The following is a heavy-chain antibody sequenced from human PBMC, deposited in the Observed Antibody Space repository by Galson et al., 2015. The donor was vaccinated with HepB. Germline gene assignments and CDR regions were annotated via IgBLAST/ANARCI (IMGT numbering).Heavy chain of an antibody. Sequence: SLRLSCAASGFTFTSYDMTWVRQAPGKGLEWVSVIDTSGGQTSYADTVKGRFTIPRDNSKSTLFLQMNRLRVEDTAIYCCASYRVTAGRWFDPWGQGTLVTVSS. CDR2: IDTSGGQT. CDR3: ASYRVTAGRWFDP. CDR1: GFTFTSYD. D-gene: IGHD2-2*01. J-gene: IGHJ5*02. V-gene: IGHV3-23*01.